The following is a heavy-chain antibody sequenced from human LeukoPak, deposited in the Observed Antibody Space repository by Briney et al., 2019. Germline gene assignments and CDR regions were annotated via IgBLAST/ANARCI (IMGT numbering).Heavy chain of an antibody. CDR1: GFTFSSYA. V-gene: IGHV3-23*01. D-gene: IGHD2-21*02. CDR2: ISGSGGST. CDR3: AKVSGRDIVVVTAIRGYYYYGMDV. Sequence: PGGSLRLSCAASGFTFSSYAMRWVRQAQGKGLEGVSAISGSGGSTYYADSVKGRFTISRDNSKNTLYLQMNSLRAEDTDVYYCAKVSGRDIVVVTAIRGYYYYGMDVWGQGTTVTVSS. J-gene: IGHJ6*02.